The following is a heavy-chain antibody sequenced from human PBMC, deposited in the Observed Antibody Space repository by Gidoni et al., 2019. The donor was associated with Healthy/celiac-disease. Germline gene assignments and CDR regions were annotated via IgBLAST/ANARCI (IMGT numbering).Heavy chain of an antibody. CDR1: GFTLGAYA. J-gene: IGHJ4*02. CDR2: IRSKAYGGTT. D-gene: IGHD3-3*01. Sequence: EVQLVESGGGLVKPGRSLRLSCTASGFTLGAYAMSWFRQAPGKGLEWVGFIRSKAYGGTTEYAASVKGRFTIPRDDSKSIAYLQMNSLKTEDTAVYYCTRGGDSITIFGVASVGFDYWGQGTLVTVSS. V-gene: IGHV3-49*05. CDR3: TRGGDSITIFGVASVGFDY.